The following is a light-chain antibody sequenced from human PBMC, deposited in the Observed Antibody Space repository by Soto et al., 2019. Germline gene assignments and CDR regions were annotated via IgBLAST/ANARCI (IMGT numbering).Light chain of an antibody. CDR2: GVT. V-gene: IGLV2-14*01. J-gene: IGLJ1*01. CDR1: TSDIGFYDY. CDR3: SSYSTSYFYF. Sequence: QSVLTQPASVSGSPGQSLTISCTGTTSDIGFYDYVSWYQQYPGKAPKLLIYGVTIRPSGISNRFSGSKSGYTASLTISGLRDEGEADYSCSSYSTSYFYFFGSGTKVTVL.